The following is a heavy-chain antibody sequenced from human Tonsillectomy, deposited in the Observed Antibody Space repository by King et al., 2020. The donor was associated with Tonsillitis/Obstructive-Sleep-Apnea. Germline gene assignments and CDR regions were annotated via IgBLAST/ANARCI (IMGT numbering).Heavy chain of an antibody. CDR2: IKSKTDGGTT. J-gene: IGHJ6*03. D-gene: IGHD3-16*02. CDR1: GITLSNAW. Sequence: VQLVESGGGLVKPGGSLRLSCAASGITLSNAWMSWARQAPGKGLEGVGRIKSKTDGGTTDYAAPVKGRFTISRDDSKNTLYLQMNSLKTEDTAVYYCTTVGYYDYIWGSDRRDYYYYYYMDVWGKGTTVTVSS. CDR3: TTVGYYDYIWGSDRRDYYYYYYMDV. V-gene: IGHV3-15*01.